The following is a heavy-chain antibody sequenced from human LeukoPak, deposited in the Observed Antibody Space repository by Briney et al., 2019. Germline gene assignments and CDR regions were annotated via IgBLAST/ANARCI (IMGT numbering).Heavy chain of an antibody. CDR2: INAGNGNT. D-gene: IGHD2-21*02. CDR1: GYTFTIYA. CDR3: ASEGVTSYFDY. Sequence: ASVTVSFKASGYTFTIYAMHWVRQAPGQRLEWMGWINAGNGNTKYSQKFQGRVTITRDTSASTAYMELSSLRSEDTAVYYCASEGVTSYFDYWGQGTLVTVS. J-gene: IGHJ4*02. V-gene: IGHV1-3*01.